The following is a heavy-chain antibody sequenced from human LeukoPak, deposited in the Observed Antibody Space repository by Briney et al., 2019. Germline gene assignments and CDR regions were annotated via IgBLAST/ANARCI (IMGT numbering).Heavy chain of an antibody. J-gene: IGHJ4*02. CDR3: ASDSGYGIDY. CDR1: GGSTSSYY. V-gene: IGHV4-59*01. Sequence: SETLSLTCTVSGGSTSSYYWSWIRQPPGKGLEWIGYIYYSGSTNYNPSLKSRVTISVDTSKNQFSLKLSSVTAADTAVYYCASDSGYGIDYWGQGTLVTVSS. CDR2: IYYSGST. D-gene: IGHD5-12*01.